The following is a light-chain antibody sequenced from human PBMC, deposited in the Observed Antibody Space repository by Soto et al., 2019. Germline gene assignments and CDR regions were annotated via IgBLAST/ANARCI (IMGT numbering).Light chain of an antibody. CDR2: GAS. CDR1: QSVSSN. V-gene: IGKV3-20*01. Sequence: EIVMTQSPATLSVSPGERATLSWRASQSVSSNLAWYQQKPGQAPRLLIYGASTRATGIPDRFSGSGSGTDFTLTISRLEPEDFVVFYCYQYGSTPPTFGQGTKVDIK. CDR3: YQYGSTPPT. J-gene: IGKJ1*01.